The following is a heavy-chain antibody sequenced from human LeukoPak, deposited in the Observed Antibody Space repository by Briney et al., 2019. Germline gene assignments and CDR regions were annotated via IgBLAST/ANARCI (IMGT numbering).Heavy chain of an antibody. J-gene: IGHJ4*02. V-gene: IGHV3-30*02. Sequence: PGGSLRLSCAASGFTFGSHGMHWVRQAPGKGLDWVAFIRYDGSYNDYYADSVRGRFTISRDNSKNTLFLQMDRLRPEDTAVYYCAKSRDYYYDSSGYYPVYDYWGQGTLVTVSS. D-gene: IGHD3-22*01. CDR3: AKSRDYYYDSSGYYPVYDY. CDR1: GFTFGSHG. CDR2: IRYDGSYND.